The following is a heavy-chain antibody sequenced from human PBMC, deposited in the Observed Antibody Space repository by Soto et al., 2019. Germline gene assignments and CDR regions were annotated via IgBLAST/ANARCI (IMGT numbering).Heavy chain of an antibody. D-gene: IGHD2-2*01. CDR3: AKPLRDQLLCVFDI. CDR1: GFTLSSHA. CDR2: ISGNGGST. Sequence: EVQLLESGGGLVQPGGSLRLSCAASGFTLSSHAMSWVRQAPGKGLEWVSGISGNGGSTYYADSVKGRFTISRDNSQNTLYLLMNSLRAEDTAAYYCAKPLRDQLLCVFDIWGQGTMVTVSS. J-gene: IGHJ3*02. V-gene: IGHV3-23*01.